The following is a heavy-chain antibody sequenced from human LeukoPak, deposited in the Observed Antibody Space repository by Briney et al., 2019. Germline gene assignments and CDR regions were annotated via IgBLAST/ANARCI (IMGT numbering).Heavy chain of an antibody. CDR2: IYYSGST. Sequence: PSETLSLTCTVSGGSISSSSYYWGWIRQPPGKGLEWIGSIYYSGSTYYNPSLNSRVTISVDTSKNQFSLKLSSVAAADTAVYYCARLGYYDSSGYTEYWGQGTLVTVSS. CDR1: GGSISSSSYY. CDR3: ARLGYYDSSGYTEY. V-gene: IGHV4-39*01. D-gene: IGHD3-22*01. J-gene: IGHJ4*02.